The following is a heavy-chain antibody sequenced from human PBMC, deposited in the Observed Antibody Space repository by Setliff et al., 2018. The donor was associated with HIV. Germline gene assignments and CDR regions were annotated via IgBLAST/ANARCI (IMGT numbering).Heavy chain of an antibody. CDR2: ISPSGDRT. D-gene: IGHD2-2*01. V-gene: IGHV1-46*01. CDR1: GYAFTSQF. CDR3: ASAIVVVPAAIQRVDY. J-gene: IGHJ4*02. Sequence: ASVKVSCKASGYAFTSQFMHWVRQAPGQGLEWMGIISPSGDRTTYAQRFRGRVAMTSDTSTGTVYMELSSLRSEDTAVYYCASAIVVVPAAIQRVDYWGQGTLVTVSS.